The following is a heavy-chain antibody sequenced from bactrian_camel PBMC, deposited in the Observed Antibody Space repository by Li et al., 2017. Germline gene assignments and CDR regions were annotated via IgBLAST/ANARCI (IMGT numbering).Heavy chain of an antibody. Sequence: HVQLVESGRGLVQPGGSLRLSCAASAVAFSNYYMNWVRQAPGRGLEWVSAIYSDGTKTYYADSVNGRFVILRDDSKSTVFLQLNSLKTEDTAKYYCTPGVYWGQGTQVTVS. V-gene: IGHV3S6*01. CDR1: AVAFSNYY. J-gene: IGHJ4*01. CDR3: TPGVY. CDR2: IYSDGTKT.